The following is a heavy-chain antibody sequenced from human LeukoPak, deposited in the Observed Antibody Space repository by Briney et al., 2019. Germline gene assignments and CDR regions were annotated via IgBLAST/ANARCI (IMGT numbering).Heavy chain of an antibody. CDR3: ARGGGYCGGDCYGIDY. CDR2: IKQDGSEK. CDR1: GFTFSSYW. J-gene: IGHJ4*02. Sequence: GGSLRLSCAASGFTFSSYWMSWVRQAPGKGLEWVANIKQDGSEKYYVDSVKGRFTISRDNAKNSVYLQMNSLRAEDTAVYYCARGGGYCGGDCYGIDYWGQGILVTVSS. D-gene: IGHD2-21*01. V-gene: IGHV3-7*01.